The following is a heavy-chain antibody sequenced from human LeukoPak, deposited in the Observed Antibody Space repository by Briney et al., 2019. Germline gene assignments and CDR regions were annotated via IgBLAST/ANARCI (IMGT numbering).Heavy chain of an antibody. CDR1: GFTFSNRA. V-gene: IGHV3-23*01. D-gene: IGHD4-23*01. Sequence: GGSLRLSCAASGFTFSNRAMSWVRQAPGKGLEYVSTITAGGVTTYYADSVKGRFTISRDNSKNTLYLQMNSLRAEDTAVYYCAKNYYGGNSRGAFDIWGQGTMVTVPS. J-gene: IGHJ3*02. CDR3: AKNYYGGNSRGAFDI. CDR2: ITAGGVTT.